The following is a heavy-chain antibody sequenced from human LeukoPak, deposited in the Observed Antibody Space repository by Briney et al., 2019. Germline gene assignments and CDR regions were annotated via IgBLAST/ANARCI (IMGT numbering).Heavy chain of an antibody. J-gene: IGHJ4*02. CDR3: ARGFGGSYYVLDY. Sequence: GGSLRLSCAASGFTFSSYAMHWVRQAPGKGLEWVAVISYDGSNKYYADSVKGRFTISRDNSKNTLYLQMNSLRAEDTAVYYCARGFGGSYYVLDYWGQGTLVTVSS. CDR1: GFTFSSYA. CDR2: ISYDGSNK. D-gene: IGHD1-26*01. V-gene: IGHV3-30*04.